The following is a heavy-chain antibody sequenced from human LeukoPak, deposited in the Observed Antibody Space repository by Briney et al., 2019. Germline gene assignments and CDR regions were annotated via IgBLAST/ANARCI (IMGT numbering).Heavy chain of an antibody. D-gene: IGHD2-15*01. J-gene: IGHJ4*02. V-gene: IGHV3-64*01. Sequence: GGSLRLSCAASGFTFSSYAMHWVRQAPGKGLEYVSAISSNGGSTYYANSVKGRFTISGDNSKNTLYLQMGSLRTEDMAVYYCARDAGFCSGGSCPRYYFDYWGQGTLVTVSS. CDR1: GFTFSSYA. CDR3: ARDAGFCSGGSCPRYYFDY. CDR2: ISSNGGST.